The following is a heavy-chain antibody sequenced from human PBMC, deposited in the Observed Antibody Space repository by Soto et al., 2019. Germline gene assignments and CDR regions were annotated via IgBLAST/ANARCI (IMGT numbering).Heavy chain of an antibody. CDR3: ARAQGLFRGVTS. D-gene: IGHD3-10*01. V-gene: IGHV1-69*01. CDR2: IIPIFGTA. Sequence: QVQLVQSGAEVKKPGSSVKVSCKASGGTFSSYAISWVRQYPGQGHEWTGGIIPIFGTANYAQKFKGRVTITADESTSPAYMELSSLVSEDTAVYYCARAQGLFRGVTSWGQGTLVTVSS. J-gene: IGHJ4*02. CDR1: GGTFSSYA.